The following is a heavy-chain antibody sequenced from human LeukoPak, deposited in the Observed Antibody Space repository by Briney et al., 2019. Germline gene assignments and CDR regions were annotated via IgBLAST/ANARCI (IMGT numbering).Heavy chain of an antibody. Sequence: SETLSLTCTVSGGSISSSSYYWGWIRQPPGKGLEWIGSIYYSGSTYYNPSLKSRVTISVDTSKNQFSLKLSSVTAADTAVYYCASPMVRGRSYDNWGQGTLVTVSS. CDR1: GGSISSSSYY. J-gene: IGHJ4*02. CDR2: IYYSGST. CDR3: ASPMVRGRSYDN. D-gene: IGHD3-10*01. V-gene: IGHV4-39*01.